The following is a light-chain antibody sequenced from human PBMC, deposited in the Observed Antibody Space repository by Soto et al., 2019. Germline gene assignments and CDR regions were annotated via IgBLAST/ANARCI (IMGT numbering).Light chain of an antibody. Sequence: IKITQSPSTLSASVGNRVTITARASQRISSWLAWYQQNPGKAPKLLIYVPSSLESGVPSRFSGSGSGTEFTLTISSLQPDDFATYYCQQYNSYSRWTFGQGTKVEIK. CDR2: VPS. J-gene: IGKJ1*01. V-gene: IGKV1-5*01. CDR1: QRISSW. CDR3: QQYNSYSRWT.